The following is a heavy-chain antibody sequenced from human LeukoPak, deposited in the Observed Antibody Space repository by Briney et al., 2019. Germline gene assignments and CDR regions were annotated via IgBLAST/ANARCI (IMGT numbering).Heavy chain of an antibody. J-gene: IGHJ2*01. CDR1: GGSISSYY. D-gene: IGHD3-9*01. V-gene: IGHV4-4*07. CDR2: IYTSGST. Sequence: SETLSLTCTVSGGSISSYYWSWIRQPAGKGLEWIGRIYTSGSTNYNPSLKSRVTMSVDTSKNQFSLKLSSVTAADTAVYYCAREIPTYYDILTGYYNTWYFDLWGRGTLVTVSS. CDR3: AREIPTYYDILTGYYNTWYFDL.